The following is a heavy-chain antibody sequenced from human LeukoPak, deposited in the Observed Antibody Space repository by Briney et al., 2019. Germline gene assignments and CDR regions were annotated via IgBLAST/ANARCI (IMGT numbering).Heavy chain of an antibody. Sequence: SQTLSLTCTVSGGSISSGGYYWSRIRQHPGKGLEWIGYIYYSGSTYYNPSLKSRVTISVDTSKNQFSLKLSSVTAADTAVYYCARSGDNGFDPWGQGTLVTVSS. CDR1: GGSISSGGYY. J-gene: IGHJ5*02. D-gene: IGHD3-10*01. CDR3: ARSGDNGFDP. CDR2: IYYSGST. V-gene: IGHV4-31*03.